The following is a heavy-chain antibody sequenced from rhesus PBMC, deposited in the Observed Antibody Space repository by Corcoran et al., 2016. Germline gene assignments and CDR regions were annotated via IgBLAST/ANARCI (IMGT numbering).Heavy chain of an antibody. J-gene: IGHJ4*01. V-gene: IGHV4-80*01. CDR2: IHGKSGRP. D-gene: IGHD6-37*01. Sequence: QLQESGPGLVKPSETLSLTCTVSGASLRSDWWTWIRQSPGKGLEWNGEIHGKSGRPNYNAALKSRVTSSKDVSKNQFSLNLSSVTAADTAVYYGARGGSGGGWNWGQGVLVTVSS. CDR1: GASLRSDW. CDR3: ARGGSGGGWN.